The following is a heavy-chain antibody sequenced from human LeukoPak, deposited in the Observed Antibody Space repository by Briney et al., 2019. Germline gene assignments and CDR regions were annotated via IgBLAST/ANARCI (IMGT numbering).Heavy chain of an antibody. J-gene: IGHJ4*02. CDR3: AKSAPYSSSSAYDY. Sequence: PGGSLRLSCAASGFTFSNYAIHWVRQAPGKGLEWVAVISSGGSDKFYADSVKGRFSVSRDNSKNTLYLQMNSLRAEDTAVYYCAKSAPYSSSSAYDYWGQGTLVTVSS. CDR1: GFTFSNYA. V-gene: IGHV3-30-3*01. CDR2: ISSGGSDK. D-gene: IGHD6-13*01.